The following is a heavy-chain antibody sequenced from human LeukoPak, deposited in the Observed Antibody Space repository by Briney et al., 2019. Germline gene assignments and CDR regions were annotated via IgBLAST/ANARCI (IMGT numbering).Heavy chain of an antibody. V-gene: IGHV4-34*01. CDR3: ARVAGGRELRYYYYYMDV. CDR1: GGSFSGYY. CDR2: INHSGST. J-gene: IGHJ6*03. D-gene: IGHD1-7*01. Sequence: PSETLSLTCAVYGGSFSGYYWSWIRQPPGKGLEWIGEINHSGSTHYNPSLKSRVAMSVDTSKNLFSLKLSSVTAADTAVYYCARVAGGRELRYYYYYMDVWGKGTTVTVSS.